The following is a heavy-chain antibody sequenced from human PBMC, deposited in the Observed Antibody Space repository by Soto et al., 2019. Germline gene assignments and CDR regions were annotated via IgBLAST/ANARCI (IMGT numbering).Heavy chain of an antibody. V-gene: IGHV1-2*06. CDR3: ARDPDRNFDY. CDR2: ISPNNGGT. Sequence: ASVKVSCKASGYIFTDYYMHWVRQAPGQELGWMGRISPNNGGTNYAQKLQDRVTMTIDASTSTAYMELRSLRSDDAAVYYCARDPDRNFDYWGQGTLVTVSS. CDR1: GYIFTDYY. J-gene: IGHJ4*02.